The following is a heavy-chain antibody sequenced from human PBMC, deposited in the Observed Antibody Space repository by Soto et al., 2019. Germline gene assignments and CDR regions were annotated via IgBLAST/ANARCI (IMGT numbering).Heavy chain of an antibody. CDR1: GYTFTNFG. Sequence: QVQLVQSGAEVKKPGASVKVSCKTSGYTFTNFGLSWVRQAPGQGLEWMGWLSTYNRNTNTEQNFQGRVTMTTDTATSRAYMELRSLRSDDTAVYYCARGGTPMDYWGQGSLVTVSS. CDR2: LSTYNRNT. V-gene: IGHV1-18*01. CDR3: ARGGTPMDY. J-gene: IGHJ4*02. D-gene: IGHD3-16*01.